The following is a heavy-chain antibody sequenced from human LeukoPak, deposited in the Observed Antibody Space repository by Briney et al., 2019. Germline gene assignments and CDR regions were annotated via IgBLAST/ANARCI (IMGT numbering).Heavy chain of an antibody. V-gene: IGHV4-59*01. D-gene: IGHD2-2*01. CDR3: ARGTPSTTSYNWFDP. Sequence: PSETLSLTCTVSGGSIGSYYWSWIRQPPGKGLEWIGYIYYSGSTNYNPSLKSRVSISVDTSKNQFSLKLSSVTAADTAVYYCARGTPSTTSYNWFDPWGQGTLVTVSS. CDR2: IYYSGST. J-gene: IGHJ5*02. CDR1: GGSIGSYY.